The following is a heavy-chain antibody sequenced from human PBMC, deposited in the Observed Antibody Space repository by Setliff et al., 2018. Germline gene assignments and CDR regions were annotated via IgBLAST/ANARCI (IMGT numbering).Heavy chain of an antibody. V-gene: IGHV3-23*01. CDR3: ARDSNQGGTFDV. J-gene: IGHJ3*01. Sequence: GGSLRLSCAASEFILSSFAMNWVRQAPGKGLEWVSSISSNGGSTYYADSVKGRFTISRDNSKNMVYLQMDNLRADDTAVYYCARDSNQGGTFDVWGQGAMVTVSS. D-gene: IGHD3-16*01. CDR1: EFILSSFA. CDR2: ISSNGGST.